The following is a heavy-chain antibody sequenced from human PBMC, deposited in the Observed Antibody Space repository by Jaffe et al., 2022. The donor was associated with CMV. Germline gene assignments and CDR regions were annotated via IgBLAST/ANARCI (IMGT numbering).Heavy chain of an antibody. Sequence: EVQLVESGGGLVQPGGSLKLSCAASGFTFSGSAMHWVRQASGKGLEWVGRIRSKANSYATAYAASVKGRFTISRDDSKNTAYLQMNSLKTEDTAVYYCTRLFSDYDFWSGYYTRDTPSAPEYYMDVWGKGTTVTVSS. CDR1: GFTFSGSA. V-gene: IGHV3-73*01. CDR3: TRLFSDYDFWSGYYTRDTPSAPEYYMDV. D-gene: IGHD3-3*01. CDR2: IRSKANSYAT. J-gene: IGHJ6*03.